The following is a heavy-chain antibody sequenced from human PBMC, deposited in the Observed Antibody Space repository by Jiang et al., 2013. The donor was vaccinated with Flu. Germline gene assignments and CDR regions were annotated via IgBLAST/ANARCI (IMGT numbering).Heavy chain of an antibody. CDR3: ARDKKYSGSQSPLDY. J-gene: IGHJ4*02. Sequence: SGAEVKKPGASVKVSCKASGYTFTGYYMHWVRQAPGQGLEWMGRINPNSGGTNYAQKFQGRVTMTRDTSISTAYMELSRLRSDDTAVYYCARDKKYSGSQSPLDYWSQGTLVTVSS. CDR2: INPNSGGT. D-gene: IGHD1-26*01. CDR1: GYTFTGYY. V-gene: IGHV1-2*06.